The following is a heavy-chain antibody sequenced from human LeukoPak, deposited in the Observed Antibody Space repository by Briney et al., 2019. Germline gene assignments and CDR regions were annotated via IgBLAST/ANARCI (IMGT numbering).Heavy chain of an antibody. Sequence: ASVKVSCKASGYTFPSHAIQWVRQAPGQRFEWMGWIHAGNGNTKYSQNFQDRVTITRDTSASTAYMELTSLRLEDTAVYYCARRTGATGIDFWGQGTLVTVSS. CDR2: IHAGNGNT. J-gene: IGHJ4*02. V-gene: IGHV1-3*01. CDR3: ARRTGATGIDF. CDR1: GYTFPSHA. D-gene: IGHD6-13*01.